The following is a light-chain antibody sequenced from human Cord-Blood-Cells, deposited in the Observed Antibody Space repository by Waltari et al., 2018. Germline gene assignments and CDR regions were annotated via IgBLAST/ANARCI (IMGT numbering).Light chain of an antibody. CDR2: DVS. CDR1: RSAVGAYNY. J-gene: IGLJ2*01. Sequence: QSALTQPRSVSGSPGQSVTSSCTGTRSAVGAYNYVSWYQHHPGKAPKLLIYDVSKRPSGVPDRFSGSKSGNTASLTISGLHAEDEADYYCCSYAGSYTVVFGGGTKLTVL. CDR3: CSYAGSYTVV. V-gene: IGLV2-11*01.